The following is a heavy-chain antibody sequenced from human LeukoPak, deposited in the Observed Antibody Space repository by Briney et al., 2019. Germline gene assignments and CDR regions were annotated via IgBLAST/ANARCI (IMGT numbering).Heavy chain of an antibody. CDR2: IYTSGST. V-gene: IGHV4-61*02. J-gene: IGHJ4*02. CDR3: ARRRPNRYYFDY. Sequence: SETLSLTCTVSGGSISSGSYYWSWIRQPAGKGLEWIGRIYTSGSTNYNPSLKSRVTISVDTSKNQFSLKLSSVTAADTAVYYCARRRPNRYYFDYWGQGTLVTVSS. CDR1: GGSISSGSYY. D-gene: IGHD1-1*01.